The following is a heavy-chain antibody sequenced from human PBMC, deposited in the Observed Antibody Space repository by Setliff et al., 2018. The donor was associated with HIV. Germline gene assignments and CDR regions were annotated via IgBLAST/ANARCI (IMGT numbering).Heavy chain of an antibody. D-gene: IGHD6-13*01. CDR2: INPNSGGT. CDR1: GYTFTGYY. CDR3: ARGRGIGAAGVLRGPLPGVY. V-gene: IGHV1-2*06. Sequence: ASVKVSCKASGYTFTGYYTHWVRQAPGQGLEWMGRINPNSGGTNYAQKFQGRVTMTRDTSISTAYMELSRLRSDDTAVYYCARGRGIGAAGVLRGPLPGVYWGRGTLVTVSS. J-gene: IGHJ4*02.